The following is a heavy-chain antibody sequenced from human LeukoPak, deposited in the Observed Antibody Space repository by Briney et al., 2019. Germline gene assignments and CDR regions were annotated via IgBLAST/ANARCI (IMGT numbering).Heavy chain of an antibody. J-gene: IGHJ4*02. Sequence: SETLSLTCTVSGGSISSYYWSWIRQPPGKGLEWIGYIYYSGSTNYNPSLKSRVTISVDTSKNQFSLKLSSVTAADTVVYYCARQKSIAVAGFDYWGQGTLVTVSS. CDR2: IYYSGST. CDR3: ARQKSIAVAGFDY. V-gene: IGHV4-59*08. CDR1: GGSISSYY. D-gene: IGHD6-19*01.